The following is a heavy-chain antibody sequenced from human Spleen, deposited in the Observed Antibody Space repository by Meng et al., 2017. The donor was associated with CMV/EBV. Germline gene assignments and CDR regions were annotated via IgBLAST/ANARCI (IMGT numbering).Heavy chain of an antibody. J-gene: IGHJ4*02. D-gene: IGHD4-11*01. CDR2: ISSSGSTI. Sequence: GGSLRLSCAASGFTFSSYEMNWVRQAPGKGLEWVSYISSSGSTIYYADSVKGRFTISRDNAKKSLYLQMNSLRADDTAVYYCARDLDPYYSNYVGSDYWGQGTLVTVSS. CDR3: ARDLDPYYSNYVGSDY. V-gene: IGHV3-48*03. CDR1: GFTFSSYE.